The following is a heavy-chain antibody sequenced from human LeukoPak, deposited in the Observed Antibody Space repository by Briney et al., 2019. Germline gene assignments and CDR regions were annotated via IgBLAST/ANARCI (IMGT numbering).Heavy chain of an antibody. CDR3: AKDKGCSGGSCYASGRLGYYGMDV. J-gene: IGHJ6*02. V-gene: IGHV3-9*01. CDR2: ISWNSGSI. D-gene: IGHD2-15*01. CDR1: GFTFDDYA. Sequence: PGGSLRLSCAASGFTFDDYAMHWVRQAPGKGLEWVSGISWNSGSIGYADSVKGRFTISRDNAKNSLYLQMNSLRAEDTALYYCAKDKGCSGGSCYASGRLGYYGMDVWGQGTTVTVSS.